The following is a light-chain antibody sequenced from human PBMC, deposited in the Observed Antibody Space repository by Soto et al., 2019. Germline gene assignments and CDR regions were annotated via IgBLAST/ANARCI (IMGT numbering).Light chain of an antibody. J-gene: IGKJ4*01. CDR1: RSVSSY. Sequence: IGLTQSPVPLSLSPGESATLSCKATRSVSSYLAWYQQKPGQAPRLLIYGASSRATGIPDRFTGSGSGTDFALTISRLEPEDFAVYFCQQYGTSPLTFGGGTKVDI. CDR3: QQYGTSPLT. V-gene: IGKV3-20*01. CDR2: GAS.